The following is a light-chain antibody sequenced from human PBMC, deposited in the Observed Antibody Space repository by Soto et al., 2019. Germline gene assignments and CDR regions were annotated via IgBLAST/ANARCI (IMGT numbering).Light chain of an antibody. V-gene: IGKV3D-15*01. CDR3: QQYDNCHPRLY. Sequence: EIVLTQSPATLSVSPGESVTLSCRASQSVSSYLAWYQQKPGQAPRLLIYGASTKATGIPTRFSGSGSGTEFPLTIRSLQSEDFAVYYCQQYDNCHPRLYLGGGTKVQIK. CDR1: QSVSSY. J-gene: IGKJ4*01. CDR2: GAS.